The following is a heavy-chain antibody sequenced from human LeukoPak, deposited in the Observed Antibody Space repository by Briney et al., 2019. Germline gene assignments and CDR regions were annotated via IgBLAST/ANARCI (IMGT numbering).Heavy chain of an antibody. V-gene: IGHV3-7*01. CDR1: GLIFSSYW. CDR2: IKEDGSAK. Sequence: GGSLRLSCAASGLIFSSYWMTWVRQAPGKGLEWVANIKEDGSAKSYVDSVKGRFTISRDNAKNSLYLQMNSLRVEDTAVYYCARDYDYFSGHNLDAYDIWGQGTTVIVSS. CDR3: ARDYDYFSGHNLDAYDI. D-gene: IGHD2-15*01. J-gene: IGHJ3*02.